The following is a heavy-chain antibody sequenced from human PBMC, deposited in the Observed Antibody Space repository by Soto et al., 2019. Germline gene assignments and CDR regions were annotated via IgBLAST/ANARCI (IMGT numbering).Heavy chain of an antibody. CDR2: IIPIFGTA. CDR3: ARAIGRFLEWLLLAPENDDAFDI. D-gene: IGHD3-3*01. V-gene: IGHV1-69*13. J-gene: IGHJ3*02. Sequence: GASVKVSCKASGGTFSSYAISWVRQAPGQGLEWMGGIIPIFGTANYAQKFQGRVTITADESTSTAYMELSSLRSEDTAVYYCARAIGRFLEWLLLAPENDDAFDIWGQGTMVTVSS. CDR1: GGTFSSYA.